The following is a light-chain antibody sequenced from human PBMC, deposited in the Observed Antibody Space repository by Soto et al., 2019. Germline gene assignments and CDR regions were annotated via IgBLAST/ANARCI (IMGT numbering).Light chain of an antibody. V-gene: IGKV1-5*03. CDR3: QLFNSYPYS. Sequence: DIPITQSHSTLSASVGYRAVITCRASQNIDRGLAWYQQKPRKAPQLLIYRPSFPESGVPQMLSGSGSGTEFTLTITRLQPDYFATYFYQLFNSYPYSFGQGIRLEI. CDR2: RPS. CDR1: QNIDRG. J-gene: IGKJ2*03.